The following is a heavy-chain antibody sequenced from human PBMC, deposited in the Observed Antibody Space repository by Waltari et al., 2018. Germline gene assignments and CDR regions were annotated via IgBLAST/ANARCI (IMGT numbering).Heavy chain of an antibody. Sequence: LVQSGTVEKKPGTSVKVSCEGSGYPFFGYFTHWVRQAPGQGLEWMGFINPNSGESNYAQKFQGRVTMTRDTSTSTAFMEVSSLTSDDTAVYYCARDRSRKNFDFWGQGTPVIVSS. J-gene: IGHJ4*02. V-gene: IGHV1-2*02. CDR3: ARDRSRKNFDF. CDR1: GYPFFGYF. CDR2: INPNSGES.